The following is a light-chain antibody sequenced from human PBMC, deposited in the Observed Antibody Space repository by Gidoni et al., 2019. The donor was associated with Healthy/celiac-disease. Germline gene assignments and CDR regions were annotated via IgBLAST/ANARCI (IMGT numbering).Light chain of an antibody. CDR3: QQYGRSRT. J-gene: IGKJ1*01. CDR1: QSVSSSD. V-gene: IGKV3-20*01. CDR2: GAY. Sequence: EIALTQSPGPLSLSPGERATLSCRASQSVSSSDLAWYQQTPGQAPRILIYGAYSRATGLADRFSGSGSGTDFTLTIRRLEPEDFEVYYCQQYGRSRTFGQGTKVEIK.